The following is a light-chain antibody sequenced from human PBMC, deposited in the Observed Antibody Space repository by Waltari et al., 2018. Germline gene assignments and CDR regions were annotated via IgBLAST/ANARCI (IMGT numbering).Light chain of an antibody. V-gene: IGKV1-NL1*01. CDR1: QAISDS. CDR2: AAS. J-gene: IGKJ1*01. CDR3: QQYYSTPPT. Sequence: DIQMTQSPSSLSASVGDRVTITCRASQAISDSLAWYQQKPGKAPKLLLFAASRLESGVPSRFSGSGSGTDYTLTIDSLQPEDFATYSCQQYYSTPPTFGQGTKVELK.